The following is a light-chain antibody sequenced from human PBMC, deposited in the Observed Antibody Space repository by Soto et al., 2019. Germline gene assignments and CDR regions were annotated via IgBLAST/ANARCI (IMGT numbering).Light chain of an antibody. CDR3: QKYDAYPWT. Sequence: DIQMTQSPSTLSASVGDRVTITCRASQSVGSWLAWYQQKPGKAPKYLIYKASILESGVPSRFSGSGSGTEFTLTISSLQPDDFATYYCQKYDAYPWTLGQGTKLDFK. V-gene: IGKV1-5*03. CDR2: KAS. CDR1: QSVGSW. J-gene: IGKJ2*02.